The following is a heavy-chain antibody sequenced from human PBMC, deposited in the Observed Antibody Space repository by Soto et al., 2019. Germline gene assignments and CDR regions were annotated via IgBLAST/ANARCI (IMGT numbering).Heavy chain of an antibody. V-gene: IGHV3-33*01. CDR3: ARSHLWSGGCMDV. Sequence: GGSLRLSCAASGFTFSSYGMHWVRQAPGKGLEWVAVIWYDGSNKYYADSVKGRFTISRDNSKNTLYLQMNSLRAEDTAVYYCARSHLWSGGCMDVWGQGTTVTVSS. CDR1: GFTFSSYG. J-gene: IGHJ6*02. CDR2: IWYDGSNK. D-gene: IGHD2-21*01.